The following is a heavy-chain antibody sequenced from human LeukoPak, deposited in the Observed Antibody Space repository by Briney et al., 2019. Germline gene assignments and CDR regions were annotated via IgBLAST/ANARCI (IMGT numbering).Heavy chain of an antibody. J-gene: IGHJ4*02. CDR2: LSGSGDST. D-gene: IGHD2-2*01. CDR3: AHGSMYQLDY. CDR1: GFTFSSSA. V-gene: IGHV3-23*01. Sequence: GGSLRLSCAASGFTFSSSAMTWVRQAPEKGLEWVSTLSGSGDSTYYADSVKGRFTISRDNAKNTLYLQMSSLRAEDTAVYYCAHGSMYQLDYWGQGTLVTVSS.